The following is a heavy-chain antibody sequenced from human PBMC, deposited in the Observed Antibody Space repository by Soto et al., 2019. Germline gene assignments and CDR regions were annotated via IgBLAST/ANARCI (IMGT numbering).Heavy chain of an antibody. J-gene: IGHJ4*02. CDR2: ISSSSSTI. CDR1: GFSFSSYS. V-gene: IGHV3-48*01. CDR3: AREFGSSFDY. D-gene: IGHD3-16*01. Sequence: GGSLRLSGAASGFSFSSYSMNWGRQAPGKGLEWVSYISSSSSTIYYADSVKGRFTISRDNAKNSLYLQMNSLRAEDTAAYYCAREFGSSFDYWGQGTLVTVSS.